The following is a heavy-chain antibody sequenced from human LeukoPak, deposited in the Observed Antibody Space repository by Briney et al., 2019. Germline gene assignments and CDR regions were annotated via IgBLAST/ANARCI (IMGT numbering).Heavy chain of an antibody. CDR3: ARGRFSYDSTGYSSFYY. D-gene: IGHD3-22*01. CDR2: ISWNSGSI. J-gene: IGHJ4*02. CDR1: GFTFDDYA. V-gene: IGHV3-9*01. Sequence: GGSLRLSCAASGFTFDDYAMHWVRQAPGKGLEWVSGISWNSGSIGYADSVKGRFTISRDNAKNSLYLQMNSLRAEDTAVYYCARGRFSYDSTGYSSFYYWGQGTLVTVSS.